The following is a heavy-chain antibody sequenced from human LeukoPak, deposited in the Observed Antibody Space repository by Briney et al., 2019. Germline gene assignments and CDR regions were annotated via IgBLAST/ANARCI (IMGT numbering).Heavy chain of an antibody. Sequence: SETLSLTCSVSGGSISSYYWSWIRQPPGKGLEWIGYIYYGGSTNYSPSLKSRVTTSVDTSKNQFSPKLSSVTAADTAVYYCARLYSSGWHYFDYWGQGTLVTVSS. CDR1: GGSISSYY. J-gene: IGHJ4*02. CDR2: IYYGGST. CDR3: ARLYSSGWHYFDY. V-gene: IGHV4-59*01. D-gene: IGHD6-19*01.